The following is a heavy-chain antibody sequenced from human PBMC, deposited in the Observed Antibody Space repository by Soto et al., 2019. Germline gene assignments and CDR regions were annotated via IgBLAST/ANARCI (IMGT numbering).Heavy chain of an antibody. Sequence: EVQLLESGGGLVQPGGSLRLSCAASGFSFSNYGMNWVRQAPGKGLEWVSGIGGSGSRSYYADSVKGRFTISRDNSKTTLYLQMSSLRAEDTAVYYCAKDPSGYSYGKDSWGQGTLVTVSS. CDR3: AKDPSGYSYGKDS. V-gene: IGHV3-23*01. CDR1: GFSFSNYG. J-gene: IGHJ4*02. CDR2: IGGSGSRS. D-gene: IGHD5-18*01.